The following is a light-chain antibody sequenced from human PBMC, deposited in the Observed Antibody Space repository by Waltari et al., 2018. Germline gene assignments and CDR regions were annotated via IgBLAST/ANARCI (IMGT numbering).Light chain of an antibody. J-gene: IGLJ3*02. CDR1: SGDIGAFNY. Sequence: QSALTQPASVSGSPGQPLTISCTGTSGDIGAFNYVSWYQQHPGKVPKLLIYAVSKRPSGVSNRFSGSKSGNTASLTISGLQAEDEADYYCSSYTNSNTWVFGGGTKLTVL. V-gene: IGLV2-14*03. CDR2: AVS. CDR3: SSYTNSNTWV.